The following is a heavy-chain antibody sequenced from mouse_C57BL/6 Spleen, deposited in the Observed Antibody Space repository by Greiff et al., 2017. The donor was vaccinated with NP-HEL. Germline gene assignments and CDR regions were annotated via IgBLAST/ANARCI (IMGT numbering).Heavy chain of an antibody. J-gene: IGHJ1*03. D-gene: IGHD4-1*01. CDR2: ISNLAYSI. V-gene: IGHV5-15*01. CDR3: ARRGTGHWYFDV. CDR1: GFTFSDYG. Sequence: EVQVVESGGGLVQPGGSLKLSCAASGFTFSDYGMAWVRQAPRKGPEWVAFISNLAYSIYYADTVTGRFTISRENAKNTLYLEMSSLRSEDTAMYYCARRGTGHWYFDVWGTGTTVTVSS.